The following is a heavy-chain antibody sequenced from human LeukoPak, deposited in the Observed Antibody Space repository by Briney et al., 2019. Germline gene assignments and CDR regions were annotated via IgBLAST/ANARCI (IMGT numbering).Heavy chain of an antibody. V-gene: IGHV4-34*01. CDR1: GGSFSGYY. CDR3: ARLGYCSGGSCYYYYYMDV. J-gene: IGHJ6*03. D-gene: IGHD2-15*01. Sequence: SETLSLTCAVYGGSFSGYYWSWIRQPPGKGLEWIGEINHSGSTNYNPSLKSRVTMSGDTSKNQFSLKLSSVTAADTAAYYCARLGYCSGGSCYYYYYMDVWGKGTTVTVSS. CDR2: INHSGST.